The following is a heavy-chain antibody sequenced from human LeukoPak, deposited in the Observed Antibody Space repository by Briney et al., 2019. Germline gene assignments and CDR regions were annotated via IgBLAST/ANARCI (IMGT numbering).Heavy chain of an antibody. V-gene: IGHV1-69*13. CDR1: GGTFSSYA. Sequence: SVKVSCKASGGTFSSYAISWVRQAPGQGLEWMGGIIPIFGTANYAQKFQGRVTITADESTSTAYMELSSLRSEDTAVYYCARDRFLGGYYRTGYYFDYWGQGTLVTVPS. D-gene: IGHD3-22*01. CDR3: ARDRFLGGYYRTGYYFDY. CDR2: IIPIFGTA. J-gene: IGHJ4*02.